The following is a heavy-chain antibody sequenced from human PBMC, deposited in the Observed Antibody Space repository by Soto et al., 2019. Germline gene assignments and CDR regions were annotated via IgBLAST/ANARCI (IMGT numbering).Heavy chain of an antibody. D-gene: IGHD6-19*01. CDR1: GFTFSSYG. Sequence: GGSLRLSCAASGFTFSSYGMHWVRQAPGKGLEWVAVISYDGSNKYYADSVKGRFTISRDNSKNTLYLQMNSLRAEDTAVYYCAKGGDSSGWYYNWFDPWGQGTLVTVSS. V-gene: IGHV3-30*18. CDR2: ISYDGSNK. CDR3: AKGGDSSGWYYNWFDP. J-gene: IGHJ5*02.